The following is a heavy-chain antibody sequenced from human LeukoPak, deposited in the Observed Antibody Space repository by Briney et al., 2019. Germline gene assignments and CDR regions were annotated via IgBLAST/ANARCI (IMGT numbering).Heavy chain of an antibody. J-gene: IGHJ4*02. Sequence: GGSLRLSCAASGFTFSNFWIHWVRQAPGERLVWVSRVDTTGNNTIYADSVKGRFTVSRDNAKHTVYLQMNSLRAEDTAVYYWARVNNGFDYWGQGALAPVS. D-gene: IGHD2-8*01. V-gene: IGHV3-74*01. CDR3: ARVNNGFDY. CDR2: VDTTGNNT. CDR1: GFTFSNFW.